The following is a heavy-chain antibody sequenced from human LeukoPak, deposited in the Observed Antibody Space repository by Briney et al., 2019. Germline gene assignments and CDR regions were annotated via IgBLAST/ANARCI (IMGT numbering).Heavy chain of an antibody. CDR2: MNPSIGHT. J-gene: IGHJ6*02. Sequence: EASVKVSCKASGFSFISHDITWARQATGQGLEWMGWMNPSIGHTGYAQKFHGRVTMTRNISISTAYMELRSLRSEDTAVYYCARRGRGSGRYSYAMDVWGRGTTVIVSS. CDR1: GFSFISHD. CDR3: ARRGRGSGRYSYAMDV. V-gene: IGHV1-8*01. D-gene: IGHD3-10*01.